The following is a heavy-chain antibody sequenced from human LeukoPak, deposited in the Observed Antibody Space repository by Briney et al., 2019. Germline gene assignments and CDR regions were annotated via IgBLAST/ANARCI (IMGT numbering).Heavy chain of an antibody. V-gene: IGHV3-21*01. CDR1: GFTFTTYT. D-gene: IGHD4-23*01. CDR3: ARESHGGNFEEY. J-gene: IGHJ4*02. Sequence: GGSLRLSCAASGFTFTTYTMNWVRQAPGKGLEWVSSISSSDGYIYYADSVKGRFTISRDNAKNSLYLQMNSLRAEDTAVYYCARESHGGNFEEYWGQGTLVTVSS. CDR2: ISSSDGYI.